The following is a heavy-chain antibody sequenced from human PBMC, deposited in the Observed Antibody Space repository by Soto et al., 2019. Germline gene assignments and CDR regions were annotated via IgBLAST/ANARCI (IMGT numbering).Heavy chain of an antibody. Sequence: GGSLRLSCAASGFTFSSYAMSWVRQAPGKGLEWVSAISGSGGSTYYADSVKGRFTISRDNSKNTLYLQMNSLRAEDTAVYYCAKAVQLWLLTLAAFDIWGQGTMVTVSS. V-gene: IGHV3-23*01. J-gene: IGHJ3*02. CDR1: GFTFSSYA. CDR3: AKAVQLWLLTLAAFDI. D-gene: IGHD5-18*01. CDR2: ISGSGGST.